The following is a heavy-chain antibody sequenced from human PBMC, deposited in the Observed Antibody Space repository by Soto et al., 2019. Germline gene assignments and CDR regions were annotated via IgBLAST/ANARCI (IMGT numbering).Heavy chain of an antibody. D-gene: IGHD6-13*01. CDR3: AKDASYGTSWYCADY. CDR1: GFTFSSYS. V-gene: IGHV3-21*04. J-gene: IGHJ4*02. Sequence: EVQLVESGGGLVKPGGSLRLSCAASGFTFSSYSMNWVRQAPGKGLEWVSSISSGSGNTYYADSVKGRFTISRDNFKNTLYLQMNSLRAEDTAIYYCAKDASYGTSWYCADYWGQGTLVTVSS. CDR2: ISSGSGNT.